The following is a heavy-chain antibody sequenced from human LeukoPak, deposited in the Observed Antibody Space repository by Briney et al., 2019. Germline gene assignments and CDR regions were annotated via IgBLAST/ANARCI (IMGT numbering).Heavy chain of an antibody. CDR2: ISGSGGIT. Sequence: GGSLRLSCAASGFTFSSYVMSWVRQAQGKGLEGVSAISGSGGITYYADSVKGRFTISRDNSKNTLHLQMNSLRAEDTAVYYCAKDQGDTSAYFSDYWGQGTLVTVSS. V-gene: IGHV3-23*01. D-gene: IGHD3-22*01. CDR3: AKDQGDTSAYFSDY. CDR1: GFTFSSYV. J-gene: IGHJ4*02.